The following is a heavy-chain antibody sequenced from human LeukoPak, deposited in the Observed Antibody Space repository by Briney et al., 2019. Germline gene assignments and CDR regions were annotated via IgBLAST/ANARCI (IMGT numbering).Heavy chain of an antibody. Sequence: GGSLRLSCAASGFTFSSYWMSWVRQAPGKGLEWVSGISGSGASPYYADSVKGRFIISRDNSKNTLYLEMNSLRAEDTAVYYCASGPNYYYYMDVWGKGTTVTVSS. J-gene: IGHJ6*03. CDR1: GFTFSSYW. CDR3: ASGPNYYYYMDV. V-gene: IGHV3-23*01. D-gene: IGHD3-10*01. CDR2: ISGSGASP.